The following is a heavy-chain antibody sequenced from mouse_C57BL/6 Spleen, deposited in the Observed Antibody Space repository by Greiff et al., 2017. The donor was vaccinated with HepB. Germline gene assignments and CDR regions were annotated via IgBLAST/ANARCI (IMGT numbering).Heavy chain of an antibody. CDR2: FSSGSSTI. CDR1: GFTFSDYG. J-gene: IGHJ3*01. Sequence: EVQLVESGGGLVKPGGSLKLSCAASGFTFSDYGMHWVRQAPEKGLEWVASFSSGSSTIYYAATVKGRFTISRDNAKNTLFLKMTSLRSEDTAMYYCASPYYSNSAWFAYWGQGTLVTVSA. D-gene: IGHD2-5*01. CDR3: ASPYYSNSAWFAY. V-gene: IGHV5-17*01.